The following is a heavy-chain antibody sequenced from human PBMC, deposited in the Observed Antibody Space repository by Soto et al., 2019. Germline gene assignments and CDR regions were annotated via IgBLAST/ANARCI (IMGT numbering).Heavy chain of an antibody. Sequence: QVQLVQSGAEVKKPGSSVKVSCKASGGTFSSYAISWVRQAPGPGLEWMGGIIPIFGTANYAQKFQGRVTITADESTSTAYMELSSLRSEDTAVYYCAREDSAKGLLSHYYDYGMDVWGQGTTVTVSS. D-gene: IGHD1-26*01. CDR2: IIPIFGTA. CDR1: GGTFSSYA. V-gene: IGHV1-69*01. CDR3: AREDSAKGLLSHYYDYGMDV. J-gene: IGHJ6*02.